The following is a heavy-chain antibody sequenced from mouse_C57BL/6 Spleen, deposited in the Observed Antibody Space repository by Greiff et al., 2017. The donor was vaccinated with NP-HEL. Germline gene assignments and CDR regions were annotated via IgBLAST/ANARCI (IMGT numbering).Heavy chain of an antibody. CDR3: ARRGWDGSYAMDY. Sequence: QVQLQQSGAELARPGASVKMSCKASGYTFTSYTMHWVKQRPGQGLAWIGYLNPSSGYTKYNQKFKDKATLTADKSSSTAYMQLSSLTSEYSAFYYCARRGWDGSYAMDYWGQGTSVTVSS. J-gene: IGHJ4*01. CDR1: GYTFTSYT. CDR2: LNPSSGYT. D-gene: IGHD4-1*01. V-gene: IGHV1-4*01.